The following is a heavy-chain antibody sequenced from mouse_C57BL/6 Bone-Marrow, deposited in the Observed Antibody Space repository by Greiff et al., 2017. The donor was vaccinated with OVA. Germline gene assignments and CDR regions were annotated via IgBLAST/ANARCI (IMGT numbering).Heavy chain of an antibody. CDR3: ARDLRRYWYFDV. CDR1: GFTFSDYG. CDR2: ISSGSSTI. V-gene: IGHV5-17*01. Sequence: DVMLVESGGGLVKPGGSLKLSCAASGFTFSDYGMHWVRQAPEKGLEWVAYISSGSSTIYYADTVKGRFTISRDNAKNTLFLQMTSLRSEDTAMYYCARDLRRYWYFDVWGTGTTVTVSS. J-gene: IGHJ1*03.